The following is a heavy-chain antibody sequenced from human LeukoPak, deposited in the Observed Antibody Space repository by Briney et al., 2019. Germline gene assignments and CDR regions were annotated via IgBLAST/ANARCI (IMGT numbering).Heavy chain of an antibody. D-gene: IGHD3-22*01. CDR2: IIPIFGTA. J-gene: IGHJ4*02. CDR3: ARDLRGEYYYDI. V-gene: IGHV1-69*13. Sequence: ASVKVSCKASGGTFSSYAISWVRQAPGQGLEWMGGIIPIFGTANYAQKFQGRVTITADESTSTAYMELSSLRSEDTAVYYCARDLRGEYYYDIWGQGTLVTVSS. CDR1: GGTFSSYA.